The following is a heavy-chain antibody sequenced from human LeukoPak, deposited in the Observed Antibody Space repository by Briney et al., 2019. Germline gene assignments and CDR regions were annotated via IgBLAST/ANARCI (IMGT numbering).Heavy chain of an antibody. Sequence: ASVKVSCKASGYTFTGYYMHWVRQAPGQGLEWMGWINPNSGGTNYAQKFQGWVTMTRDTSISTAYMELSRLRSDDTAVYYCARASYCSGGSCSGWFDPWGQGTLVTVSS. J-gene: IGHJ5*02. CDR3: ARASYCSGGSCSGWFDP. CDR2: INPNSGGT. V-gene: IGHV1-2*04. D-gene: IGHD2-15*01. CDR1: GYTFTGYY.